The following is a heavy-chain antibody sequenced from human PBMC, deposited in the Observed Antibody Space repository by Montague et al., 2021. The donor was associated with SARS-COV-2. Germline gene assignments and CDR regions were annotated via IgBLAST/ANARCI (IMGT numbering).Heavy chain of an antibody. D-gene: IGHD3-22*01. J-gene: IGHJ6*02. CDR2: IYYSGST. CDR3: ARDSDYYDSSAGYYYGMDV. CDR1: GGSISSYY. V-gene: IGHV4-59*01. Sequence: SETLSLTCTVSGGSISSYYLSWIRQPPGKGLEWIGYIYYSGSTNYNPSLKSRVTISVDTSKNQFSLKLSSVTAADTAVYYCARDSDYYDSSAGYYYGMDVWGQGTTVTVSS.